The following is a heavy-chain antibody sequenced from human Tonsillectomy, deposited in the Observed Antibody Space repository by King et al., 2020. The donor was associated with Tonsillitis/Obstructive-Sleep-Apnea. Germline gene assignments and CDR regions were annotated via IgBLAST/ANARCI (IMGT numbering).Heavy chain of an antibody. CDR3: ARGGSDYGDYGGFDY. Sequence: QLVQSGAEVKKPGASLKVSCKASGYTFTTYYMHWVRQAPGQGLEWMGIINPSGGSTSYAQTLQGRVTMTRDTSTSTVDMELSSLRSEDTAVYYCARGGSDYGDYGGFDYWGQGTLVTVSS. J-gene: IGHJ4*02. D-gene: IGHD4-17*01. CDR1: GYTFTTYY. V-gene: IGHV1-46*01. CDR2: INPSGGST.